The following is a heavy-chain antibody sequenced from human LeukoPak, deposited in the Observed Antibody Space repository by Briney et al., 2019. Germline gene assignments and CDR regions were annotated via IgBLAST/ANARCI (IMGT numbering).Heavy chain of an antibody. CDR3: ARESYYGSGSYLAFDY. D-gene: IGHD3-10*01. V-gene: IGHV3-30*03. J-gene: IGHJ4*02. CDR2: ISYDGSNK. CDR1: GFTFSSYG. Sequence: GGSLRLSCAASGFTFSSYGMHWVRQAPGKGLEWVAVISYDGSNKYYADSVKGRFTISRDNSKNTLYLQMNSLRAEDTAVYYCARESYYGSGSYLAFDYWGQGTLVTVSS.